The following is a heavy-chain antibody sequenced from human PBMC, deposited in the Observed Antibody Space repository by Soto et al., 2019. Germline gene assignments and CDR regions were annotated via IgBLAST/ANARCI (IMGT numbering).Heavy chain of an antibody. D-gene: IGHD6-13*01. CDR1: GGSISSSSYY. CDR2: IYYSGST. Sequence: SETLSLTCTVSGGSISSSSYYWGWIRQPPGKGLEWIGSIYYSGSTYYNPSLKSRVTISVDTSKNQFSLKLSSLRSEDTAVYFCASAMEQQLTLLDYWGQGTLVTVSS. J-gene: IGHJ4*02. CDR3: ASAMEQQLTLLDY. V-gene: IGHV4-39*07.